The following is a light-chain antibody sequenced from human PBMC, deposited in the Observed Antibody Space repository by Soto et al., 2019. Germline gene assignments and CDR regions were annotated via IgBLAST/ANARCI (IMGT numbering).Light chain of an antibody. J-gene: IGKJ4*01. V-gene: IGKV3D-15*01. CDR3: QQYNNWPLLT. CDR2: DAS. Sequence: EIVMTQSPATLSVSPGERATLSCRASQSVSSNLAWYQQKPGQAPCLLIYDASTRATGIPARFSGSGSGTEFTLTISSLQSEDFAVYYCQQYNNWPLLTFGGGTKVEIK. CDR1: QSVSSN.